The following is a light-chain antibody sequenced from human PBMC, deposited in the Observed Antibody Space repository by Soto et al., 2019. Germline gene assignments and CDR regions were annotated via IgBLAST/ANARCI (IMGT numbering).Light chain of an antibody. Sequence: EIVLTQSPGTLSLSPGERATLSCRASQSVSSSYLAWYQQKPGQAPRLLIYGASSRATGIPDRFSGSGSGTVFTLTISRLEPEDFAVYYCRQDGSSPGYTFGQGTKLEIK. V-gene: IGKV3-20*01. CDR3: RQDGSSPGYT. J-gene: IGKJ2*01. CDR1: QSVSSSY. CDR2: GAS.